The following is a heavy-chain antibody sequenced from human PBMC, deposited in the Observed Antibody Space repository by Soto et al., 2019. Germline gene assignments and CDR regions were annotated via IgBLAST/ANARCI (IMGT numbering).Heavy chain of an antibody. J-gene: IGHJ4*02. V-gene: IGHV1-69*02. Sequence: QVQLVQSGAEVKKPGSSVKVSCKASGGTFSSYTISWVRQAPGQGLEWMGRIIPILGIANYAQKFQGRVTINADKSTRTAYMELSSLRSEDTAVYYCASVKGQWEDKHSGQGTLVPGSS. D-gene: IGHD1-26*01. CDR1: GGTFSSYT. CDR2: IIPILGIA. CDR3: ASVKGQWEDKH.